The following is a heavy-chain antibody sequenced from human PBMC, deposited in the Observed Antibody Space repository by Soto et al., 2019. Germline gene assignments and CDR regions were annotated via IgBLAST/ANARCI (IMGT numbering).Heavy chain of an antibody. J-gene: IGHJ5*02. V-gene: IGHV4-31*03. CDR1: GGSISSGGYY. Sequence: SETLSLTCTFSGGSISSGGYYWSWIRQHPGRGPEWIGFIDNSGSAYYYPSLKSRVTISVDTSKNQFSLKMSSVTAADTAVYYCTRVGKGKWFDPWGQGTLVTVSS. CDR2: IDNSGSA. D-gene: IGHD6-13*01. CDR3: TRVGKGKWFDP.